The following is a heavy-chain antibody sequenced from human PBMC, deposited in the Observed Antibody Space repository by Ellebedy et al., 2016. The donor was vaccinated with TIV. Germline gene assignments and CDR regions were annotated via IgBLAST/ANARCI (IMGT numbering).Heavy chain of an antibody. J-gene: IGHJ4*02. D-gene: IGHD6-13*01. CDR3: AGPAAVGTKAFDY. V-gene: IGHV3-7*01. Sequence: GGSLRLSCAASGFTFSTYWMSWVRQAPGKGLEWVANINQDGSAGYYVDSVKGRFNISRDNAKNSLYLQMKSLRAEDTAVYYCAGPAAVGTKAFDYWGQGTLVTVSS. CDR1: GFTFSTYW. CDR2: INQDGSAG.